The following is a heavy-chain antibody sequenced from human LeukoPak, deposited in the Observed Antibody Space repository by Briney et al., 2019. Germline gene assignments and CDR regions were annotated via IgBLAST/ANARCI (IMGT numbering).Heavy chain of an antibody. Sequence: PGGSLRLSCAASGFTFSACWMHWVRQVPGKGLVWVSRINNDGTATFFADSVKGRFTISRDNAKNTLYLQMNSLRAEDTAVYYCARDVPDSLHDFWSGPDYWGQGTLVTVSS. V-gene: IGHV3-74*01. CDR2: INNDGTAT. D-gene: IGHD3-3*01. CDR3: ARDVPDSLHDFWSGPDY. J-gene: IGHJ4*02. CDR1: GFTFSACW.